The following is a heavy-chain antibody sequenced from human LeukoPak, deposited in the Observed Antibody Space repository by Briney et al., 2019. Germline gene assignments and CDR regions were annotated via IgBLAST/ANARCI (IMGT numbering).Heavy chain of an antibody. V-gene: IGHV3-23*01. CDR2: ISGSGSGGST. Sequence: GGSLRLFCAASGFTFSSSAMSWVRQAPGKGLEWVSSISGSGSGGSTYYADSVKGRLTISRDNPKNTLYLQMNSLRAEDTAVYYCARVGVLVTAFDIWGQGTMVTVSS. J-gene: IGHJ3*02. CDR1: GFTFSSSA. D-gene: IGHD3-16*01. CDR3: ARVGVLVTAFDI.